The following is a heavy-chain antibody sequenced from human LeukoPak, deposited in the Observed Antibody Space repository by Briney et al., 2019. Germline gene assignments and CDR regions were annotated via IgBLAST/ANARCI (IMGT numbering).Heavy chain of an antibody. CDR3: ALYYYDSSGYYSNDAFDI. CDR1: GGTLRGDV. CDR2: IIPIFGRA. D-gene: IGHD3-22*01. J-gene: IGHJ3*02. V-gene: IGHV1-69*01. Sequence: ASVKVSCTASGGTLRGDVITWVRQAPGQGLEWMGGIIPIFGRADYAQKFQGRVMITADESTSTAYMELSSLRSEDTAVYYCALYYYDSSGYYSNDAFDIWGQGTMVTVSS.